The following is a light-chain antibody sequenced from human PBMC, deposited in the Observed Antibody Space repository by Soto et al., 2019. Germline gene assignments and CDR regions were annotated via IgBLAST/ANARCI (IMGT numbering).Light chain of an antibody. V-gene: IGKV1-5*03. CDR1: QNISNW. CDR3: QHYDGFPWT. CDR2: KAS. J-gene: IGKJ1*01. Sequence: DIQMTQSPSTLSASIGDRVTITCRASQNISNWLAWYQQKPGKAPKLLIYKASSLEGGVPSRFSGSASGTEFTLTISSLQPDDFATYYCQHYDGFPWTFGQGHKVEIK.